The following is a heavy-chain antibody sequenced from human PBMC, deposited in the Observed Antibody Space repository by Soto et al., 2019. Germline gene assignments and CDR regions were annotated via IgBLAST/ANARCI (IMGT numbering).Heavy chain of an antibody. CDR2: ISTDNGNT. V-gene: IGHV1-18*01. D-gene: IGHD3-22*01. J-gene: IGHJ3*02. CDR3: ARGKLGYYDSSGYYPGAFDI. Sequence: ASVKVSCKASGYTFTNSGISWVRQAPGQGLEWMGWISTDNGNTNYAQHLQGRVSMTTDTSTSTAYMELSRLRSDDTAVYYCARGKLGYYDSSGYYPGAFDIWGQGTMVTVSS. CDR1: GYTFTNSG.